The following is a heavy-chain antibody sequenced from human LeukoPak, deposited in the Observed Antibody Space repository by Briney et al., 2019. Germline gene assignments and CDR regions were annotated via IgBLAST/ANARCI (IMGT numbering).Heavy chain of an antibody. CDR2: ISAYNGNT. D-gene: IGHD6-13*01. CDR1: GYTFTSYG. CDR3: ARHSEGCIAAAGTYFDY. Sequence: ASVKVSCKASGYTFTSYGISWVRQAPGQGLEWMGWISAYNGNTNYAQKLQGRVTMTTDTSTSTAYMELRSPRSDDTAVYYCARHSEGCIAAAGTYFDYWGQGTLVTVSS. V-gene: IGHV1-18*01. J-gene: IGHJ4*02.